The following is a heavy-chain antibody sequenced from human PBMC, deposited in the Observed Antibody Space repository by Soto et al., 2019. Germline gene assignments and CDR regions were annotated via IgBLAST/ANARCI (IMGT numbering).Heavy chain of an antibody. J-gene: IGHJ6*02. V-gene: IGHV4-59*01. CDR3: ARRNGDYGMDV. CDR2: IYYSGST. CDR1: GGSISSYY. Sequence: SETLSLTCTVSGGSISSYYWSWIRQPPGKGLEWIGYIYYSGSTNYNPSLKSRVTISVDTSKNQFSLKLSSVTAADTAVYYCARRNGDYGMDVWGQGTTVTVSS. D-gene: IGHD4-17*01.